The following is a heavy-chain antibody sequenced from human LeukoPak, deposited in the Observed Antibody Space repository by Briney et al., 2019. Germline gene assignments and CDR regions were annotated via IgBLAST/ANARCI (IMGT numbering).Heavy chain of an antibody. CDR1: GFTFSSYG. Sequence: GGSLRLSCAASGFTFSSYGMHWVRQAPGKGLEWVAVIWYDGSNKYYADSVKGRFTISRDNSKNTLYLQMNSLRAEDTAVYYCAHTAMGLYYFDYWGQGTLVTVSS. CDR3: AHTAMGLYYFDY. D-gene: IGHD5-18*01. J-gene: IGHJ4*02. V-gene: IGHV3-33*01. CDR2: IWYDGSNK.